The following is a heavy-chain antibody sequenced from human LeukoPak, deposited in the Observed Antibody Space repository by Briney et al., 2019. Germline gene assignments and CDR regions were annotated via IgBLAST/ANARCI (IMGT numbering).Heavy chain of an antibody. CDR1: GGSFSGYY. D-gene: IGHD3-22*01. Sequence: SETLSLTCAVYGGSFSGYYWRWIRQPPGKGLEWIGEINHSGSTNYNPSLKSRVTISVDTSKNQFSLKLSSVTAADTAVYYCARAMRYYYDSSGLYYRGQGTLVTVSS. V-gene: IGHV4-34*01. CDR2: INHSGST. J-gene: IGHJ4*02. CDR3: ARAMRYYYDSSGLYY.